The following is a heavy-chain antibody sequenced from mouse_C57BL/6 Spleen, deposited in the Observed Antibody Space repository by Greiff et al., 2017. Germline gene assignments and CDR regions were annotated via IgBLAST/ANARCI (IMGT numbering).Heavy chain of an antibody. Sequence: QVQLQQPGAELVMPGASVKLSCKASGYTFTSYWMHWVKQRPGRGLEWIGRIDPNSGGTKYNEKFKSKATLTVDKPSSPPYMQLSSLTSEDSAVYYSARAGYGKSNYFCYWGQGTTLTVAS. J-gene: IGHJ2*01. D-gene: IGHD1-1*01. CDR1: GYTFTSYW. CDR3: ARAGYGKSNYFCY. CDR2: IDPNSGGT. V-gene: IGHV1-72*01.